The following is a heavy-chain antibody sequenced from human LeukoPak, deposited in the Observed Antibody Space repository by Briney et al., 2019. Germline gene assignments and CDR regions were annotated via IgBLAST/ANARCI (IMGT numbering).Heavy chain of an antibody. V-gene: IGHV1-8*02. CDR2: MNPNSGNT. CDR3: ARRTVTTRCSDY. D-gene: IGHD4-17*01. J-gene: IGHJ4*02. Sequence: GASVKVSCKASGYTFTGYYMHWVRQATGQGLEWMGWMNPNSGNTGYAQKFQGRVTMTRNTSISTAYMELSSLRSEDTAVYYCARRTVTTRCSDYWGQGTLVTVSS. CDR1: GYTFTGYY.